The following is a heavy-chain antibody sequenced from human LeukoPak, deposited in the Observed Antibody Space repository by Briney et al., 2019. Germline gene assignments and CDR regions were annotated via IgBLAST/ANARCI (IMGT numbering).Heavy chain of an antibody. CDR1: GYTFTGYY. CDR2: INPSSSGT. D-gene: IGHD5-24*01. Sequence: VASVKVSCKASGYTFTGYYMHWVRQAPGQGLEWMGWINPSSSGTNYAQKFQGRVTMTRDTSISTAYMELSRLRSDDTAVYYCARGDDYNFHRPFYNWFDPWGPGTLVTVSS. V-gene: IGHV1-2*02. J-gene: IGHJ5*02. CDR3: ARGDDYNFHRPFYNWFDP.